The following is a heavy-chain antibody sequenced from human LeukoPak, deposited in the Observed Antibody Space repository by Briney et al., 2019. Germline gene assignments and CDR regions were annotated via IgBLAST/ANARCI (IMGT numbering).Heavy chain of an antibody. V-gene: IGHV3-11*04. CDR3: ARRYDFWSGYYGWFDP. CDR2: ISISGYST. D-gene: IGHD3-3*01. CDR1: GFTFNNYY. Sequence: GGSLRLSCAASGFTFNNYYMSWIRRAPGKGLEWISYISISGYSTYYADSVKGRFTISRDNAKNSLYLQMNNLRPEDTAFYYCARRYDFWSGYYGWFDPWGQGTLVTVSS. J-gene: IGHJ5*02.